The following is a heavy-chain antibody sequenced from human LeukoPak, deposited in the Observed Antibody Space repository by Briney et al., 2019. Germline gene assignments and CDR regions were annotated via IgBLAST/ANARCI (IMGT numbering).Heavy chain of an antibody. D-gene: IGHD4-17*01. Sequence: SETLSLSCTLSGGSISSGGNYWSWIRQHPGKGLEWIGYIYYSGSAYYNPSLNSRLTISIHTTKNQFSLRLSSVTAADAAVYYCARGGLRFFDYWGRGTLVTVCS. CDR1: GGSISSGGNY. CDR2: IYYSGSA. V-gene: IGHV4-31*03. CDR3: ARGGLRFFDY. J-gene: IGHJ4*02.